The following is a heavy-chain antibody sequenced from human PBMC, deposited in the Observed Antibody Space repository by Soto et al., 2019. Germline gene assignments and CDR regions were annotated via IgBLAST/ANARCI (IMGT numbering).Heavy chain of an antibody. CDR2: IYPGNSNT. V-gene: IGHV5-51*01. D-gene: IGHD2-15*01. CDR1: GHGFSIHW. Sequence: PXDSRNITCQCSGHGFSIHWVASLRQMPGKGLEWVGIIYPGNSNTMYSPSFQGQVTISADTALSTTYLQWDTLKPSDTAIYFCASDSHCDGGNCPMGGFDIWGQGTMVTVSS. J-gene: IGHJ3*02. CDR3: ASDSHCDGGNCPMGGFDI.